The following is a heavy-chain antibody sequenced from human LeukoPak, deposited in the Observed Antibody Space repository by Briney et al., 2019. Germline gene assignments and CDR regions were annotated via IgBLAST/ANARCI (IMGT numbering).Heavy chain of an antibody. CDR3: TRTAAGAFDY. D-gene: IGHD6-13*01. CDR1: GFTFSGSA. Sequence: GGSLRLSCAASGFTFSGSAMHWVRQAPGQGLELVGRIRSKANRYATAYAASVKGRLTISRDDSKNTACLQMNSLKTEDTAVYYCTRTAAGAFDYWGQGTLVTVSS. J-gene: IGHJ4*02. V-gene: IGHV3-73*01. CDR2: IRSKANRYAT.